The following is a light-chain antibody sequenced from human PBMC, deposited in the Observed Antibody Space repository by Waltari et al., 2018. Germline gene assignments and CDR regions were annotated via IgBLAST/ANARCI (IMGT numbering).Light chain of an antibody. CDR1: ETIGSY. Sequence: EIVLTQSPATLSLSPGERATLSCRANETIGSYLAWYQHKPGQAPRLLIYDVSNRATGIPARFSGSGSGTDFTLIIGSLEPEDFAVYYCQQRFTWPVTFGGGTKVEI. J-gene: IGKJ4*01. CDR2: DVS. V-gene: IGKV3-11*01. CDR3: QQRFTWPVT.